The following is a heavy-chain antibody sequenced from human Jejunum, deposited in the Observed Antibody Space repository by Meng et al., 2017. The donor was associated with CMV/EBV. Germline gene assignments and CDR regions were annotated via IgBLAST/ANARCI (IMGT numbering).Heavy chain of an antibody. D-gene: IGHD5-12*01. CDR1: DSA. Sequence: DSALPWVRRGSGKGLEWLGRIRSKSKNYATAYDASMRGRFTISRDDSKNTAYLQMDRLKTEDTAVYYCTRHGSDSAYDPSYYFDYWGQGALVTVSS. CDR3: TRHGSDSAYDPSYYFDY. J-gene: IGHJ4*02. V-gene: IGHV3-73*01. CDR2: IRSKSKNYAT.